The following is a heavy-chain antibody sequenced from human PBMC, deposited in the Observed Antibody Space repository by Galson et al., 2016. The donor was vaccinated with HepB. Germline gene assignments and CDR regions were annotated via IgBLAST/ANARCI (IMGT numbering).Heavy chain of an antibody. J-gene: IGHJ4*02. D-gene: IGHD5-18*01. CDR2: IHSSGSPY. CDR1: GGSISSRSYY. CDR3: ARHEGYGSGPPWDD. Sequence: TLSLTCTVSGGSISSRSYYWGWIRQPPGKGLEWIASIHSSGSPYYYNPSLKSRVTISVDTSKNQFSLRLRSVTAADTALYFCARHEGYGSGPPWDDWGQGTLVTVSS. V-gene: IGHV4-39*01.